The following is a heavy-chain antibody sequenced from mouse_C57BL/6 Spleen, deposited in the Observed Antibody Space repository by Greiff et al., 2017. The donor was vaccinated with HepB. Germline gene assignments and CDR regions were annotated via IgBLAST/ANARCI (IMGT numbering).Heavy chain of an antibody. CDR1: GYSFTGYY. J-gene: IGHJ1*03. Sequence: EVKLQESGPELVKPGASVKISCKASGYSFTGYYMNWVKQSPEKSLEWIGEINPSTGGTTYNQKFKAKATLLVDKSSSTAYMQLKSLTSEDSAVYYCAKGGYYGLYWYLDVGGTGTTFTVSS. CDR2: INPSTGGT. D-gene: IGHD1-1*01. CDR3: AKGGYYGLYWYLDV. V-gene: IGHV1-42*01.